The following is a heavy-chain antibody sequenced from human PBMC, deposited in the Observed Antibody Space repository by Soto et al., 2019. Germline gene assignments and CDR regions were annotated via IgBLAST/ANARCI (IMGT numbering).Heavy chain of an antibody. CDR1: GYTFTNYW. Sequence: GESLKISCKGSGYTFTNYWIGWVRQMPGKGPEWMGIIYPGDSDTKYNPSFQGQVTISADKSITTTYLHGSSLKASDTAIYYCAASSFYYGIDVWGQGTTVTVSS. D-gene: IGHD1-26*01. V-gene: IGHV5-51*01. CDR3: AASSFYYGIDV. CDR2: IYPGDSDT. J-gene: IGHJ6*02.